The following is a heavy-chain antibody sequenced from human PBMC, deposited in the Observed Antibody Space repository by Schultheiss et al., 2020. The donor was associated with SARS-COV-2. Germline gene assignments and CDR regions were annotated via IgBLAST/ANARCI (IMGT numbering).Heavy chain of an antibody. CDR1: GYTFTGYY. CDR2: ISAYNGNT. J-gene: IGHJ1*01. D-gene: IGHD4-17*01. V-gene: IGHV1-18*04. CDR3: ARAYGDYGVAEYFQH. Sequence: ASVKVSCKASGYTFTGYYMHWVRQAPGQGLEWMGWISAYNGNTNYAQKLQGRVTMTTDTSTSTAYMELRSLRSDDTAVYYCARAYGDYGVAEYFQHWGQGTLVTVSS.